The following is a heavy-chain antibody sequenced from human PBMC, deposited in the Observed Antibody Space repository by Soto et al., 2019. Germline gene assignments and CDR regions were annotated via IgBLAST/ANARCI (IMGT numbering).Heavy chain of an antibody. J-gene: IGHJ4*02. D-gene: IGHD6-19*01. CDR2: IYWDDGK. Sequence: QITLRESGPTLVKPTQTLTLTCTFSGFSLSTTGMGVGWVRHPPGKALEWLALIYWDDGKRYSPSLNNRLTITKDTSKNQVVPTMTNMDPVDTATYYWAHRISGWAGFRHGGEGSLVTVSS. CDR1: GFSLSTTGMG. CDR3: AHRISGWAGFRH. V-gene: IGHV2-5*02.